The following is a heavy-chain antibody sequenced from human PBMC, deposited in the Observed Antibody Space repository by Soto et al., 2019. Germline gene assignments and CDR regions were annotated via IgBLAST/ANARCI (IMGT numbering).Heavy chain of an antibody. CDR3: AKSSLVVADPYFDY. CDR2: ISGSGGST. J-gene: IGHJ4*02. Sequence: GGSLRLSYAASGFTFSSYVMSWVRQAPGKGLEWVSAISGSGGSTYYADSVKGRFTISRDNSKNTLYLQMNSLRAEDTAVYYCAKSSLVVADPYFDYWGQGTLVTVS. D-gene: IGHD2-15*01. CDR1: GFTFSSYV. V-gene: IGHV3-23*01.